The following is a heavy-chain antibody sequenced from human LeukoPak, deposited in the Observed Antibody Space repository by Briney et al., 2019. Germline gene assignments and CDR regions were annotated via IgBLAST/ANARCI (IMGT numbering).Heavy chain of an antibody. Sequence: GGSLRLSCAASGFTVISSYMSWVRQAPGKGLEWVSVIYSGGGTDYVDSVKGRFTVSRDNSKNTLYLQMNSLRVEDTAVYYCAREGRGRVVAAYYYFDSWGQGTLVTVSS. J-gene: IGHJ4*02. CDR2: IYSGGGT. D-gene: IGHD2-15*01. V-gene: IGHV3-66*01. CDR3: AREGRGRVVAAYYYFDS. CDR1: GFTVISSY.